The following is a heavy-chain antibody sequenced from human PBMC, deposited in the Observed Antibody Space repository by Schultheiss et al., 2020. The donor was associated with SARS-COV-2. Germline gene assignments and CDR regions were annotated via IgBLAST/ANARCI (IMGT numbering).Heavy chain of an antibody. CDR1: GGSFSGYY. CDR2: INHSGST. D-gene: IGHD2-2*02. V-gene: IGHV4-34*01. CDR3: ARDRDCSSTSCYTVFGDAFDI. Sequence: SETLSLTCAVYGGSFSGYYWSWIRQPPGKGLEWIGEINHSGSTNYNPSLKSRVTISVDTSKNQFSLKLSSVTAADTAVYYCARDRDCSSTSCYTVFGDAFDIWGQGTMVTVS. J-gene: IGHJ3*02.